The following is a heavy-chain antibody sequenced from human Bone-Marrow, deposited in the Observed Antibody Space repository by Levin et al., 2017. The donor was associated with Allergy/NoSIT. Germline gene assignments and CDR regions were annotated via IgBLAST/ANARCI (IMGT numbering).Heavy chain of an antibody. CDR2: IYPGDSDT. V-gene: IGHV5-51*01. Sequence: PGGSLRLSCETSGYSFTTFWVGWVRQVPGKGLEWVGIIYPGDSDTRYSPSFQGQVTISVDKSLTTAYLQWSSLKASDTGIYFCARHLSLTYDNGDPRGAFGYWGQGTLLRVSS. CDR1: GYSFTTFW. D-gene: IGHD4-17*01. CDR3: ARHLSLTYDNGDPRGAFGY. J-gene: IGHJ4*02.